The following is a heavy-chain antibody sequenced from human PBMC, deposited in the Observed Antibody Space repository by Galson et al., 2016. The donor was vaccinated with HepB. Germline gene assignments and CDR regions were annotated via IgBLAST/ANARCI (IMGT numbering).Heavy chain of an antibody. V-gene: IGHV3-64*01. J-gene: IGHJ4*02. D-gene: IGHD3-22*01. CDR2: ISSNGGST. Sequence: SLRLSCAASGFTFSSYAMHWVRQAPGKGLEYVSAISSNGGSTYYANSVKGRFTISRDNSKNTLYLQMGSLRAEDMAVYYCAREGSYDSSSFFDYWGQGTLVTVSS. CDR3: AREGSYDSSSFFDY. CDR1: GFTFSSYA.